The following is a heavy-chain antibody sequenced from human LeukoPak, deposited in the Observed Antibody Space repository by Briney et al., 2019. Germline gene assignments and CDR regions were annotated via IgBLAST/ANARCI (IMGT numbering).Heavy chain of an antibody. CDR3: TTAGNYGSGTNPYY. Sequence: PGGPLRLSCAASGFTFSSYWMNWVRQAPGKGLEWVGRIKSKTDGGTTDYAAPVKGRFTISRDDSKNTLYLQMNSLKTEDTAVYYCTTAGNYGSGTNPYYWGQGTLVTVSS. CDR2: IKSKTDGGTT. J-gene: IGHJ4*02. V-gene: IGHV3-15*07. CDR1: GFTFSSYW. D-gene: IGHD3-10*01.